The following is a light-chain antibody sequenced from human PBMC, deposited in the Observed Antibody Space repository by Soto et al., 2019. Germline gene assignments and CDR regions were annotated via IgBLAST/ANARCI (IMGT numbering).Light chain of an antibody. Sequence: EIVMTQSPATLSVSPGERVTLSCRASQSVSSNLAWYQQKPGQAPRLLIYGASTSATGIPARFSGGGSETEFTLTISSLQSEDFAVYYCQQYHNWPPRTFGQGTKVEI. CDR2: GAS. V-gene: IGKV3-15*01. CDR1: QSVSSN. J-gene: IGKJ1*01. CDR3: QQYHNWPPRT.